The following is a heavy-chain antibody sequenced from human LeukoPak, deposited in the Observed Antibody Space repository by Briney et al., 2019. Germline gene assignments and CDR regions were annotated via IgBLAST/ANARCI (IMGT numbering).Heavy chain of an antibody. J-gene: IGHJ5*02. D-gene: IGHD3-3*01. V-gene: IGHV4-59*12. Sequence: SETLSLTCTVSGGSISSYYWSWIRQPPGKGLEWIGYIYYSGSTNYNPSLKSRVTISVDTSKNQFSLKLSSVTAADTAVYYCARDLGLTYYDFWSGYWLNWFDPWGQGTLVTVSS. CDR3: ARDLGLTYYDFWSGYWLNWFDP. CDR1: GGSISSYY. CDR2: IYYSGST.